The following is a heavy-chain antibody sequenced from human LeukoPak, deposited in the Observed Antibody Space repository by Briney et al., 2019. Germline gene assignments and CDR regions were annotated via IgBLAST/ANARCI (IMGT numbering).Heavy chain of an antibody. CDR1: GFTFSSYA. CDR2: ISGSGGST. V-gene: IGHV3-23*01. J-gene: IGHJ4*02. D-gene: IGHD6-19*01. Sequence: GGSLRLSCAASGFTFSSYAMSWVRQAPGKGLEWVSAISGSGGSTYYADSVKGRFTISRDNSKNTLVLQMNSLRAEDTAVYYCAKGVTGVAGRHYFDYWGQGTLVTVSS. CDR3: AKGVTGVAGRHYFDY.